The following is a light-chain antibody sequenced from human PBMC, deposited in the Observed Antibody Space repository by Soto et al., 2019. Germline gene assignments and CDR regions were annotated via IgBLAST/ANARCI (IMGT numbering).Light chain of an antibody. V-gene: IGLV1-44*01. J-gene: IGLJ2*01. CDR1: SSNIGSNT. CDR2: SNN. Sequence: QSVLTQPPSASGTPGPRVTISCSGSSSNIGSNTVNWYQQVPGTAPRLLIYSNNQRPSGVPHRFSGSKSGTSASLAISGLQSEDETDYYCAVWDDSLNGVVFGGGTKLTVL. CDR3: AVWDDSLNGVV.